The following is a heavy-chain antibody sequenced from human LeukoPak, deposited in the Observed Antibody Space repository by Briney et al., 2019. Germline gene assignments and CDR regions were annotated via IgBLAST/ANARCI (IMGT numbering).Heavy chain of an antibody. D-gene: IGHD3-3*01. CDR1: GYTFTSYN. Sequence: ASVKLSCKASGYTFTSYNLNCVRQAPRERLEWMGWMTPNIGNTGYAQTFQGRVTMTRNTSISTAYMELSSLRSEDTAVYYCARGLAGIFPDYWGQGTLVTVSS. CDR2: MTPNIGNT. J-gene: IGHJ4*02. CDR3: ARGLAGIFPDY. V-gene: IGHV1-8*01.